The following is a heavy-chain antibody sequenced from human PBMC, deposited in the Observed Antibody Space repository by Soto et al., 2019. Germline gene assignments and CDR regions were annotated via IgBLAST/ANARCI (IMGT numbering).Heavy chain of an antibody. CDR1: GGSFSGYY. J-gene: IGHJ4*02. Sequence: SETLSLTCTVSGGSFSGYYWSWIRQPPGKGLEWIGEINHSGSTNYNPSLKSRVTISVDTSKNQFSLKLSSVTAADTAVYYCARGGGSSWTGGYYFDYWGQGTLVTVSS. CDR2: INHSGST. CDR3: ARGGGSSWTGGYYFDY. V-gene: IGHV4-34*01. D-gene: IGHD6-13*01.